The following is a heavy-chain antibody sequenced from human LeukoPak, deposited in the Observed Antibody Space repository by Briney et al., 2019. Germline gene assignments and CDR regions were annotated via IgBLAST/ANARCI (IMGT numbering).Heavy chain of an antibody. CDR3: ARDPLGSSYFDY. CDR1: GFTFSSYW. D-gene: IGHD6-6*01. CDR2: IKQDGSEK. Sequence: GGSLRLSCAASGFTFSSYWMSWVRQAPGKGLEWVANIKQDGSEKHYVDSVKGRFTVSRDNAKNSLYLQMNSLRAEDTAVYCCARDPLGSSYFDYWGQGTLVTVSS. J-gene: IGHJ4*02. V-gene: IGHV3-7*01.